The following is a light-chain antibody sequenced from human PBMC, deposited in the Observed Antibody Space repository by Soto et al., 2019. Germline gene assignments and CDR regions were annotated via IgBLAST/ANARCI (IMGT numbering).Light chain of an antibody. V-gene: IGKV1-39*01. CDR1: QTISNY. J-gene: IGKJ3*01. CDR2: GAS. CDR3: QQSYSRPST. Sequence: EIQMTKSPSSLSASIGDRVTITCRASQTISNYLNWYQQKSGKAPKVLIYGASRLQSGVPSRYSGSGVGTDFTLTISGLHPEDLATYYCQQSYSRPSTFGPGTKVD.